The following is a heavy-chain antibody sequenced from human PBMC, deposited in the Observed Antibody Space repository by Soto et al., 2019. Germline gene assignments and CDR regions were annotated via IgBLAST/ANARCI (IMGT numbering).Heavy chain of an antibody. J-gene: IGHJ4*02. CDR1: GGSISSGGTGSY. Sequence: PSETLSLTCTVSGGSISSGGTGSYWTWIRQLPGKGLEWIGYIYYTGNTYYNPSLKSRVTISVDTSKNQFSLKLSSVTASDSAVYFCARVDVDSSSYQVDYWGQGTLVTVSS. CDR2: IYYTGNT. D-gene: IGHD3-22*01. V-gene: IGHV4-31*03. CDR3: ARVDVDSSSYQVDY.